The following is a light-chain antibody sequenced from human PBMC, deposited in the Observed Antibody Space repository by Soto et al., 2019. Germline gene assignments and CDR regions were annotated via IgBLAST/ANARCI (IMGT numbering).Light chain of an antibody. J-gene: IGLJ3*02. CDR1: GSDIGAYNF. CDR3: GAWDSSLSVRV. V-gene: IGLV2-8*01. CDR2: GVT. Sequence: QSALAQPPSASGSPGQSVTISCTGSGSDIGAYNFVSWYQQHPGKAPKLMIFGVTERPSGVPDRFSGSKSGNTASLTVSGLQADDEAVYYCGAWDSSLSVRVFGGGTKLTVL.